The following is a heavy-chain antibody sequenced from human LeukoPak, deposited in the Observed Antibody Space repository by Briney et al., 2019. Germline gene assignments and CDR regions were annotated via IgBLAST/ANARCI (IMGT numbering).Heavy chain of an antibody. D-gene: IGHD3-22*01. V-gene: IGHV3-23*01. CDR1: GFTFSSYA. Sequence: GGSLRLSCAAAGFTFSSYAMRWVRQAPGKGLEWVSAISGSGGSTYYADSVKGRFTISRDNSKNTLYLQMNSLRAEDTAVYYCATSYYDSSGYSDYWGQGTLVTVSS. J-gene: IGHJ4*02. CDR2: ISGSGGST. CDR3: ATSYYDSSGYSDY.